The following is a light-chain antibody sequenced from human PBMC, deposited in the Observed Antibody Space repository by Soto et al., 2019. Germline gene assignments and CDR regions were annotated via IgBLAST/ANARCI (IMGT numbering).Light chain of an antibody. CDR1: QSISTY. CDR3: QQSYSTLLIT. Sequence: DIQMTQSPSSLSASVGDRVTITCRASQSISTYLNWYQQKPGKAPKLLIYAASDLQSGVPSRFSGSGSGTDFTHTISSLQPEDFATYYCQQSYSTLLITFGQGTRLEIK. J-gene: IGKJ5*01. CDR2: AAS. V-gene: IGKV1-39*01.